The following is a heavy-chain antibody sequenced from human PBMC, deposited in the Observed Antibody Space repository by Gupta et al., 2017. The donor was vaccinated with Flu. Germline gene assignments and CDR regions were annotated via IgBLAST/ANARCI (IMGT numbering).Heavy chain of an antibody. Sequence: EVELAESGGGLVQPGGSLRLSCVPTGFSFDDYAMYWVRQAPGKGLEWIASISWNGGALVYADSVKGRFTISRDKAKKSLHLQMSSLRPEDTGYYYCAKDRSGDFYGPFFWGQGTMVTVSS. V-gene: IGHV3-9*01. CDR3: AKDRSGDFYGPFF. CDR1: GFSFDDYA. J-gene: IGHJ3*01. D-gene: IGHD6-19*01. CDR2: ISWNGGAL.